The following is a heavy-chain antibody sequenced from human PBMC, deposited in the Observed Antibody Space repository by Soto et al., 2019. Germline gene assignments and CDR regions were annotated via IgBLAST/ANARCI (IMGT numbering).Heavy chain of an antibody. V-gene: IGHV3-30*03. D-gene: IGHD3-16*02. J-gene: IGHJ4*02. CDR1: GFTFSHHG. CDR3: ARGSFMITFGGVIVDY. CDR2: ISYDDTNE. Sequence: QVQLVESGGGVVQPGRSLRLSCAASGFTFSHHGMHWVRQAPGKGLEWVAVISYDDTNEFYADSVKGRFTISRDKSKNTVHLQLNSLRPDDTAVYFCARGSFMITFGGVIVDYWGQGTLVAVSS.